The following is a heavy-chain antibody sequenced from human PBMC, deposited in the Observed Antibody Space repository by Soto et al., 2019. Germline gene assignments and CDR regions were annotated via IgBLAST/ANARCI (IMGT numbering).Heavy chain of an antibody. J-gene: IGHJ3*02. CDR3: VRGSSQQQLVSKDDAFDI. Sequence: SETLSLTCKVSGGPISNSGYYWAWIRQSPGKGLEWIGNIFYSGTTYYNPSLKSRVTISVDMSKNQFSLRLSSVTAADTAVYYCVRGSSQQQLVSKDDAFDIWGQGTMVTVSS. V-gene: IGHV4-39*01. D-gene: IGHD6-13*01. CDR1: GGPISNSGYY. CDR2: IFYSGTT.